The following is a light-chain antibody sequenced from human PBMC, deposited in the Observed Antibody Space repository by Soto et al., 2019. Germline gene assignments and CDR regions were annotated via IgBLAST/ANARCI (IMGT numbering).Light chain of an antibody. Sequence: EIVLTQSPGTLSLSPGERATLSCRASASLSTNSLAWYQQKPGQPPRLLIYAASTRHTDIPDRFTGSGSGTDFALTISRLEPEDFAVYYCQQYGWLPRTFGGGTKVEIK. J-gene: IGKJ4*01. CDR3: QQYGWLPRT. CDR1: ASLSTNS. CDR2: AAS. V-gene: IGKV3-20*01.